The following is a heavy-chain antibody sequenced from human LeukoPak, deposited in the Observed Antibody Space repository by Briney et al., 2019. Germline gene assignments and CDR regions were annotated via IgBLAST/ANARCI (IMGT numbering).Heavy chain of an antibody. CDR3: VREVRGYCRSTSCGFDY. Sequence: SETLSLTCAVYGGSISSDYCTWIRQPPGKGLEWIGYIYYSGSTNYNPSLKSRVTISVDTSKNQFSLKLSSVTAADTAVYYSVREVRGYCRSTSCGFDYWGQGTLVTVSS. CDR2: IYYSGST. CDR1: GGSISSDY. D-gene: IGHD2-2*01. V-gene: IGHV4-59*01. J-gene: IGHJ4*02.